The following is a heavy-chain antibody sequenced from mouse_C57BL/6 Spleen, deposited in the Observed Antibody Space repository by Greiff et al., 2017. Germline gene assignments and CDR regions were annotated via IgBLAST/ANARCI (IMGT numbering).Heavy chain of an antibody. J-gene: IGHJ2*01. CDR2: ISDGGSYT. V-gene: IGHV5-4*03. CDR3: ARVDSYFDY. CDR1: GFTFSSYA. Sequence: DVKLVESGGGLVKPGGSLKLSCAASGFTFSSYAMSWVRQTPEKRLEWVATISDGGSYTYYPDNVKGRFTISRDNAKNNLYLQMSHLKSEDTAMYYCARVDSYFDYWGQGTTLTVSS.